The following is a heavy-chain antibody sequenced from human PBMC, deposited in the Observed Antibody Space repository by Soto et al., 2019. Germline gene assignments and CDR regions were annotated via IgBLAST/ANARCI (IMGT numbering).Heavy chain of an antibody. D-gene: IGHD2-21*02. CDR3: AKNARFGGDWGGYYYYAIDV. Sequence: QVQLQESGPGLVKPSQTLSLTCTVSGGSISSGAYYWTWIRQHPGKGLEWIGYIYPSGTTYYNPSLKSRVTISVDTSNNQFSLKMSSVTAADTAVYYCAKNARFGGDWGGYYYYAIDVWGQGTAVTVAS. CDR2: IYPSGTT. CDR1: GGSISSGAYY. V-gene: IGHV4-31*03. J-gene: IGHJ6*02.